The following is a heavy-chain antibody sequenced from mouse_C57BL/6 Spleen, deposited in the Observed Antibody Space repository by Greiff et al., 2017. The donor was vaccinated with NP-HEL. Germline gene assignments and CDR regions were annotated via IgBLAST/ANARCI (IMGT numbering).Heavy chain of an antibody. CDR2: IDPSDSYT. V-gene: IGHV1-69*01. CDR1: GYTFTSYW. J-gene: IGHJ3*01. D-gene: IGHD2-1*01. CDR3: ATSTMVKDWFAY. Sequence: QVQLQQPGAELVMPGASVKLSCKASGYTFTSYWMHWVKQRPGQGLEWIGEIDPSDSYTNYNLKFKGKSTLTVDKSSSTAYMQLSSLTSEDSAVYYCATSTMVKDWFAYWGQGTLVTVSA.